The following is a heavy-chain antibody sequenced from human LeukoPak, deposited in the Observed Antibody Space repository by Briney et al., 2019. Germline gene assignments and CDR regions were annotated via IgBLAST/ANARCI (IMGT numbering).Heavy chain of an antibody. CDR3: ARVSRFYYYMDV. CDR1: GGTFSSYA. CDR2: IIPIFGTA. J-gene: IGHJ6*03. Sequence: SVKVSCKASGGTFSSYAISWVRQAPGQGLEWMGRIIPIFGTANYAQKFQGRVTITTDESTSTAYMELSSLRSEGTAVYYCARVSRFYYYMDVWGKGTTVTVSS. D-gene: IGHD3-3*01. V-gene: IGHV1-69*05.